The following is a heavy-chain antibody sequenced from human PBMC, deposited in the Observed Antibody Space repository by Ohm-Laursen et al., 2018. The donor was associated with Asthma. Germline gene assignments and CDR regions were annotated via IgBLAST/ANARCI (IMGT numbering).Heavy chain of an antibody. Sequence: SLRLSCAASGFTFGDYAMHWVRQAPGKGLEWVAGISWNSGSIDYADSVKGRFTISRDNAKNTLYLQMNSLRAEDTALYYCAKDQLSYSSSWYWFDPWGQGTLVTVSS. CDR1: GFTFGDYA. CDR3: AKDQLSYSSSWYWFDP. D-gene: IGHD6-13*01. V-gene: IGHV3-9*01. CDR2: ISWNSGSI. J-gene: IGHJ5*02.